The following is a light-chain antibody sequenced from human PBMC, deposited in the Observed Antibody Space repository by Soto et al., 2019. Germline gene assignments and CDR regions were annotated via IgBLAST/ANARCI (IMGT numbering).Light chain of an antibody. J-gene: IGKJ4*01. CDR2: DAS. CDR1: QSVTNN. V-gene: IGKV3-15*01. Sequence: EIVMTQSPPTLSVSPGERATLSCRASQSVTNNLAWYQQKPGQAPRLLIYDASTRATGIPARFSGSGSGTEFTLTISSLQSEDFAVYYCQQYNNWPPLTFGGGTKVETK. CDR3: QQYNNWPPLT.